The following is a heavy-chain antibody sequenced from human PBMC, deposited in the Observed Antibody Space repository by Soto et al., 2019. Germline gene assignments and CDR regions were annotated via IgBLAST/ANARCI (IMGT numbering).Heavy chain of an antibody. CDR3: ARGDSTDCSNGVCSFFYNHDMDV. V-gene: IGHV1-2*04. Sequence: ASVKVSCKASGYSFADYHIHWVRQAPGQGLEWLGRINPKSGGTSTAQKFQGWVTMTTDTSISTASMELTRLTSDDTAIYYCARGDSTDCSNGVCSFFYNHDMDVWGQGTTVTVSS. J-gene: IGHJ6*02. CDR2: INPKSGGT. D-gene: IGHD2-8*01. CDR1: GYSFADYH.